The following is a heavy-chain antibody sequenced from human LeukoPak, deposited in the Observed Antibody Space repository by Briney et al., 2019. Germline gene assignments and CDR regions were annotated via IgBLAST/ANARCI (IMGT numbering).Heavy chain of an antibody. Sequence: GASVKLSCKTSGGTFSSYAISWGRQPPGQGLEWMGRIIPILGIANYAQKFQGRVTITADKSTSTAYMELSSLRSEDTAVYYCARVLQEGLLAARDYWGQGTLVTVSS. V-gene: IGHV1-69*04. CDR2: IIPILGIA. CDR1: GGTFSSYA. D-gene: IGHD2-8*02. CDR3: ARVLQEGLLAARDY. J-gene: IGHJ4*02.